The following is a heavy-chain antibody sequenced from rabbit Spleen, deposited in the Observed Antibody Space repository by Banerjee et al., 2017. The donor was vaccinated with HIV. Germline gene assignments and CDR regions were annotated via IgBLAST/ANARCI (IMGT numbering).Heavy chain of an antibody. V-gene: IGHV1S7*01. CDR1: GFDFSSNY. Sequence: LEESGGGLVQPGGSLKLSCKASGFDFSSNYMSWVRQAPGKGLEWIGYIDPVFGSTYYASWVNGRFTISSDNAQNTVYLQLNSLTAADTAPYFCAIIVVAGPFSLWGPGTLVTVS. D-gene: IGHD4-1*01. CDR3: AIIVVAGPFSL. CDR2: IDPVFGST. J-gene: IGHJ4*01.